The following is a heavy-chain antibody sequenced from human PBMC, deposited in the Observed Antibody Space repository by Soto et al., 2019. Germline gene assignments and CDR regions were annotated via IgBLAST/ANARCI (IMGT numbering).Heavy chain of an antibody. CDR3: ATHPMATSTYYYGMDV. CDR2: IIPIFGTA. V-gene: IGHV1-69*12. Sequence: QVQLVQSGAEVKKPGSSVRVSCKASGGTFSSYAISWVRQAPGQGLEWMGGIIPIFGTADYAQKFQGRVTITADESTSTAYMELSSLRSEDTAVYYCATHPMATSTYYYGMDVWGQGTTVTVSS. J-gene: IGHJ6*02. D-gene: IGHD5-12*01. CDR1: GGTFSSYA.